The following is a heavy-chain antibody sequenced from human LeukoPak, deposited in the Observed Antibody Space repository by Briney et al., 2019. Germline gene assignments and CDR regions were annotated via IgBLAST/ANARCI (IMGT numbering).Heavy chain of an antibody. Sequence: ASVKVSCKASGYTFTSYGISWVRQAPGQGLEWMGWISAYNGNTNYAQKLQGRVTMTTDTSTSTAYMELRSLRSDDTAVYYCARDRYVGFGELSHYNWFDPWGQGTLVTVSS. D-gene: IGHD3-10*01. J-gene: IGHJ5*02. V-gene: IGHV1-18*01. CDR2: ISAYNGNT. CDR3: ARDRYVGFGELSHYNWFDP. CDR1: GYTFTSYG.